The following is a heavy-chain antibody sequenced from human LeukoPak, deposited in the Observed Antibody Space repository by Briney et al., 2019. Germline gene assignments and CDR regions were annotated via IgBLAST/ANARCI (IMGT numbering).Heavy chain of an antibody. J-gene: IGHJ3*02. D-gene: IGHD3-10*01. CDR2: ISYDGSNK. V-gene: IGHV3-30-3*01. CDR1: GFTFSSYA. Sequence: PGGSLRLSCAASGFTFSSYAMHWVRQAPGKGLESVAVISYDGSNKYYADSVKGRFTISRDNSKNTMYLQMNSLRAEDTAVYYCARKAFGTDAFDIWGQGTMVTVSS. CDR3: ARKAFGTDAFDI.